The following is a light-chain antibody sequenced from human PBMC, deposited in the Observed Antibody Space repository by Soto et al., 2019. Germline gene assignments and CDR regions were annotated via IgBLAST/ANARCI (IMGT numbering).Light chain of an antibody. J-gene: IGKJ5*01. CDR3: QQRHMWPIT. Sequence: EVVLTQSPVTLSLSPGERATFSCRASQSFRGLLAWYQQKPGQAPRLLIYDAYNRATGIPPRFSGSGSGTDFTLTISSLEPEDSAVYYCQQRHMWPITVGQGTRLEIK. V-gene: IGKV3-11*01. CDR2: DAY. CDR1: QSFRGL.